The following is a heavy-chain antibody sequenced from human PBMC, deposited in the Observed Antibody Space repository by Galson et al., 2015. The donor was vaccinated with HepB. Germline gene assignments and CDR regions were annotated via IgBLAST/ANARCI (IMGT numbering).Heavy chain of an antibody. D-gene: IGHD6-6*01. CDR1: GYTLTELS. CDR3: ARVAGYSSSPKLFDY. J-gene: IGHJ4*02. CDR2: FDPEDGET. Sequence: SVKVSCKVSGYTLTELSMHWVRQAPGKGLEWMGGFDPEDGETIYAQKFQGRVTMTEDTSTDTAYMELSSLRSEDTAVYYCARVAGYSSSPKLFDYWGQGTLVTVSS. V-gene: IGHV1-24*01.